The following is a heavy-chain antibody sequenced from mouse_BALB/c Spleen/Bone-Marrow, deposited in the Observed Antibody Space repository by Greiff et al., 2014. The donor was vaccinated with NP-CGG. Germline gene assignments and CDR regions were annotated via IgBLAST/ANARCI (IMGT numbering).Heavy chain of an antibody. CDR3: ARFGRDYFDY. CDR1: GYAFTNYL. Sequence: QVQLQQSGAELVRPGTAVNVSCKASGYAFTNYLIEWVKQRPGQGLEWIGVINPGGGGANYNEKFKGKATLTADKSSSTAYMQLSSLTSDDAAVYFCARFGRDYFDYWGQGTPLTVAS. V-gene: IGHV1-54*01. J-gene: IGHJ2*01. CDR2: INPGGGGA.